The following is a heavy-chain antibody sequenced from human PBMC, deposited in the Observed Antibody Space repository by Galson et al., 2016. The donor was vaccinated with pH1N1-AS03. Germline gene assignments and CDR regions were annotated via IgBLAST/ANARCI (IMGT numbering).Heavy chain of an antibody. CDR1: GYSFSSFG. CDR2: IRNDKTNA. CDR3: ARDLRSDFGNSFVAGVQFGRY. J-gene: IGHJ4*02. V-gene: IGHV1-18*01. D-gene: IGHD3-10*01. Sequence: SVKVSCKASGYSFSSFGISWVRQAPGQGLEWLGWIRNDKTNANYAEKVRDRVTMTTDTSTSTAYMELRSLTSDDTAIYYCARDLRSDFGNSFVAGVQFGRYWGQGTLVTVSS.